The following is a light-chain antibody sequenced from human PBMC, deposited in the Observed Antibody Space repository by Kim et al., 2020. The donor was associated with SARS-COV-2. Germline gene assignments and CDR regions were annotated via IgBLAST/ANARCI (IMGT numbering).Light chain of an antibody. CDR2: AAS. Sequence: DIQMTQSPSSLSASVGDRVTITCRASQGISNYLAWYQQKPGRVPKLLIYAASTLQSGVPSRFSGSGSGTDFTLTISSLQPEDVATYHCQKYNSAPPLTFGGGTKVDIK. CDR1: QGISNY. V-gene: IGKV1-27*01. CDR3: QKYNSAPPLT. J-gene: IGKJ4*01.